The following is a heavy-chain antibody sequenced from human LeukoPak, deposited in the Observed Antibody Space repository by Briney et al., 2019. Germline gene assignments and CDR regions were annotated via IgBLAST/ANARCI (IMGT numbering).Heavy chain of an antibody. CDR2: INPSGGST. CDR3: ATLAVLVVVPAAISGPIDYYHYMDV. J-gene: IGHJ6*03. Sequence: ASVKVSCEASGYTFTSYYMHWVRQAPGQGLEWMGIINPSGGSTSYAQKFQGRVTMTRDTSTSTAYIQLSRLRSDDTAVYYCATLAVLVVVPAAISGPIDYYHYMDVWGKGTTVTVSS. D-gene: IGHD2-2*01. CDR1: GYTFTSYY. V-gene: IGHV1-46*01.